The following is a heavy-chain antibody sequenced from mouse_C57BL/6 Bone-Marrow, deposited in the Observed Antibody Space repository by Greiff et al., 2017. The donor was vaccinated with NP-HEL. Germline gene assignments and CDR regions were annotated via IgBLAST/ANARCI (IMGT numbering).Heavy chain of an antibody. Sequence: VQLQQPGAELVKPGASVKMSCKASGYTFTSYWITWVKQRPGQGLAWIGDIYPGSGSTNYTEKFKSKATLTVDTSSSTAYMQLSSLTSEDSAVYYCARWSGALFDYWGQGTTLTVSS. CDR2: IYPGSGST. CDR1: GYTFTSYW. V-gene: IGHV1-55*01. J-gene: IGHJ2*01. CDR3: ARWSGALFDY.